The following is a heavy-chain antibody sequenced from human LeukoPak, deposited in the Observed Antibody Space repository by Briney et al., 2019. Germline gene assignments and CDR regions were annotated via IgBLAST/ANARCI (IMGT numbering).Heavy chain of an antibody. V-gene: IGHV4-4*07. CDR2: IYTTGST. Sequence: SETLSLTCTVSGGSVSSFYWSWIRQPAGKGLEWSGRIYTTGSTRYNTSLKSRVTMSLDTSKNQFSLKLSSVTAADTAVYYCARFSYSSIFYYYMDVWGKGTTVTVSS. D-gene: IGHD6-13*01. J-gene: IGHJ6*03. CDR1: GGSVSSFY. CDR3: ARFSYSSIFYYYMDV.